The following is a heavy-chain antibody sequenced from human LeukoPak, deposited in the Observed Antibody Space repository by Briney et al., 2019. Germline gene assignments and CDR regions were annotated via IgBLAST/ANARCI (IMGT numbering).Heavy chain of an antibody. CDR3: ARYQWWKEAEDNWFDP. CDR2: IYYIGSS. V-gene: IGHV4-39*02. CDR1: GRSINTMDKH. Sequence: SETLSLTCTLSGRSINTMDKHWGSIRQSPGKGLGWNGSIYYIGSSAYDQSLKIQVTISADISKNHSYMKLNSVTAAVRAVYYGARYQWWKEAEDNWFDPWGQGTLVTVSS. J-gene: IGHJ5*02. D-gene: IGHD2-8*01.